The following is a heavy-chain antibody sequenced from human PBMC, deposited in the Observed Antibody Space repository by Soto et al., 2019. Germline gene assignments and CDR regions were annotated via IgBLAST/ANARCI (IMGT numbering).Heavy chain of an antibody. Sequence: QVQLQESGPGLVKPSETLSLTCTVSGGSISSYYWSWIRQPPGKGLEWIGYIYYSGGANYNPSLKSRVTISVDTSNNQFSLKLNSVTAADTAVYYCARGSSDDSLAPFDYWGQGTLVTVSS. V-gene: IGHV4-59*01. D-gene: IGHD3-22*01. CDR1: GGSISSYY. CDR2: IYYSGGA. CDR3: ARGSSDDSLAPFDY. J-gene: IGHJ4*02.